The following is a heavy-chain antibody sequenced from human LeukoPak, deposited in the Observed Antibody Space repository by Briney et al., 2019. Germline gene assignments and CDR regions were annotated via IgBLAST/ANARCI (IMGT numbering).Heavy chain of an antibody. CDR3: AKEGSNYYYYMDV. V-gene: IGHV3-23*01. Sequence: GGSLRLSCAASGLTFSSYAMSWVRQAPGKGLEWVSAISGNGGSTYYADSVKGRFTISRDNSKNTLYLQMNSLRAEDTAVYYCAKEGSNYYYYMDVWGKGTTVTVSS. J-gene: IGHJ6*03. CDR2: ISGNGGST. CDR1: GLTFSSYA.